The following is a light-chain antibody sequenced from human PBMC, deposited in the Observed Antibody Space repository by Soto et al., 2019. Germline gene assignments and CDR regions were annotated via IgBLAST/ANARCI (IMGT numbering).Light chain of an antibody. CDR3: QQRSNWPPLT. CDR1: QSVSSY. CDR2: DAS. V-gene: IGKV3-11*01. J-gene: IGKJ4*01. Sequence: EIVLTQSPATLSLSPGERATLSCRASQSVSSYLAWYQQKPVQAPRLLIYDASNRATGIPARFSGSVSGTDFTLTISSLEPEYFAVYYCQQRSNWPPLTCGGGTKVEIK.